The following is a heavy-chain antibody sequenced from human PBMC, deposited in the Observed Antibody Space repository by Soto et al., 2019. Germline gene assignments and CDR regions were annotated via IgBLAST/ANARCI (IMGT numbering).Heavy chain of an antibody. D-gene: IGHD5-12*01. Sequence: GGSLRLSCAASGFTFSSYAMSWVRQAPGKGLEWVSAISGSGGSTYYADSVKGRFTISRDNSKNTLYLQMNSLRAEDTAVYYCAKGRGYSGYDDGEFDYWGQGTLVTVS. CDR1: GFTFSSYA. V-gene: IGHV3-23*01. J-gene: IGHJ4*02. CDR2: ISGSGGST. CDR3: AKGRGYSGYDDGEFDY.